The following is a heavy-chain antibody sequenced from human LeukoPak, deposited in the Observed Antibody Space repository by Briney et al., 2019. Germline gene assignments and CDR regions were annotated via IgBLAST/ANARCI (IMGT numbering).Heavy chain of an antibody. J-gene: IGHJ3*02. CDR3: ARAVVDDALDI. CDR2: ISSSGSTV. D-gene: IGHD2-15*01. V-gene: IGHV3-48*03. CDR1: GFTFSSYE. Sequence: GGSLRLSCAASGFTFSSYERHWVRQAPGKGLEWVSYISSSGSTVYYAESVKGRFTVSRDNVKNSLYLQMNSLRPDDTAVYYCARAVVDDALDIWGQGTMVTVSS.